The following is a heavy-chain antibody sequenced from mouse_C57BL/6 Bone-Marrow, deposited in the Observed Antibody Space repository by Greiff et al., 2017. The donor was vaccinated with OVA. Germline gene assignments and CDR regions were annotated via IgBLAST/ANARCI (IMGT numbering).Heavy chain of an antibody. CDR1: GYSITSGYY. V-gene: IGHV3-6*01. CDR2: ISYDGSN. Sequence: VQLKESGPGLVKPSQSLSLTCSVTGYSITSGYYWNWIRQFPGNKLEWMGYISYDGSNNYNPSLKNRISITRDTSKNQFFLKLNSVTTEDTATYYCAREAGPDAYWGQGTLVTVSA. CDR3: AREAGPDAY. J-gene: IGHJ3*01.